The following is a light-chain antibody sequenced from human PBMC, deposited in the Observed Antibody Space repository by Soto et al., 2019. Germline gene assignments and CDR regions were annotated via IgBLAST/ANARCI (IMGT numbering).Light chain of an antibody. J-gene: IGKJ1*01. CDR3: QHYHRNMWS. CDR1: QSVGTW. V-gene: IGKV1-5*01. Sequence: DIQMTQSPSTLSASVGGRVTITCRASQSVGTWVAWYQQKPGKAPKLLIFGASNLESGVPSRFSGSGPGTEFTLTIATLQPDDFATYFCQHYHRNMWSFGPGTKVDIK. CDR2: GAS.